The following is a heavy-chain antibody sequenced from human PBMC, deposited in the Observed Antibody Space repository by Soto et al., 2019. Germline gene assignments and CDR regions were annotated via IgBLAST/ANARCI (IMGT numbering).Heavy chain of an antibody. CDR2: IYSGGST. D-gene: IGHD3-16*02. J-gene: IGHJ6*02. CDR3: ASSPPLGGMDV. V-gene: IGHV3-53*02. CDR1: GFTVSSNY. Sequence: EVQLVETGGGLIQPGGSLRLSCAASGFTVSSNYMSWVRQAPGKGLEWVSVIYSGGSTYYADSVKGRFTISRDNSKNKLYLQMNRLRAEDTAVYYCASSPPLGGMDVWGQGTKVTVSS.